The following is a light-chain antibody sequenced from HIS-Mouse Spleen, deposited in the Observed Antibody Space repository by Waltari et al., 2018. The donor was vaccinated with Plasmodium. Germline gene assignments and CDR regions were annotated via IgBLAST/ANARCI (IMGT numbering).Light chain of an antibody. CDR1: QIVSSSY. V-gene: IGKV3-20*01. CDR3: QQYGSSPT. J-gene: IGKJ1*01. Sequence: ELVLPQSPGTLSLSPGERATLSCRASQIVSSSYLAWYQQKPGQAPRLLIYGASSRATGIPDRFSGSGSGTDFTLTISRLEPEDFAVYYCQQYGSSPTFGQGTKVEIK. CDR2: GAS.